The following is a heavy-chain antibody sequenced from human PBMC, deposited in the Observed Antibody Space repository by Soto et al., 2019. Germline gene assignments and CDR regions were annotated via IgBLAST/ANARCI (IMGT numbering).Heavy chain of an antibody. CDR3: AWQGTTSYYFHS. J-gene: IGHJ4*02. CDR2: IKSNAANAPP. D-gene: IGHD1-1*01. CDR1: GLPFRDAW. V-gene: IGHV3-15*05. Sequence: VQLVESGGGLVNPGGSLRLSCPVSGLPFRDAWMNWVRQAPGKGLEWVGSIKSNAANAPPEYAESVKGRFTISRDDPKNTVYLQMSGLKTEDTAVYYCAWQGTTSYYFHSWGQGTLVTVSS.